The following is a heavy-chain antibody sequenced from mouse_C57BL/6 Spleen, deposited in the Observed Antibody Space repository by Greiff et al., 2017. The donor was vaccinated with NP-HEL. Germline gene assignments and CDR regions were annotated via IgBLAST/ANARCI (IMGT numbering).Heavy chain of an antibody. CDR2: IYPRSGNT. V-gene: IGHV1-81*01. D-gene: IGHD1-1*01. J-gene: IGHJ2*01. Sequence: VKLQQSGAELARPGASVKLSCKASGYTFTSYGISWVKQRTGQGLEWIGEIYPRSGNTYYNEKFKGKATLTADKSSSTAYMELRSLTSEDSAVYFCARPYYYGSSLDYWGQGTTLTVSS. CDR3: ARPYYYGSSLDY. CDR1: GYTFTSYG.